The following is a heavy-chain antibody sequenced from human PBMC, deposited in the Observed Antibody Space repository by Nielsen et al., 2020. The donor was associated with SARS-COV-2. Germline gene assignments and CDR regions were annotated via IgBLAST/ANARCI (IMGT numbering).Heavy chain of an antibody. CDR1: GYNFISFG. J-gene: IGHJ4*02. CDR2: ISGNNGDT. Sequence: ASVKVSCKTSGYNFISFGISWVRQAPGQGLEWMGWISGNNGDTKYAQRFHGRVTMTVDTSASTAYMELSSLRSEDTAVYYCARGFYGSGSYYPFDYWGQGTLVTVSS. CDR3: ARGFYGSGSYYPFDY. V-gene: IGHV1-18*04. D-gene: IGHD3-10*01.